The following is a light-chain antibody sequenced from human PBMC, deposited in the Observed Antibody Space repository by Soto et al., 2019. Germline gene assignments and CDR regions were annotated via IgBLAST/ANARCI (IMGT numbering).Light chain of an antibody. Sequence: DIQMTQSPSSLSASVGDRVTITCRASQDISDFLVWYQQKPGKVPKLLIYTASTLQSGVPSRFSGSGSGTDFTLTISSLQPEDVATYYCQKYNSAPSTFGPGTKVDIK. CDR2: TAS. J-gene: IGKJ3*01. CDR3: QKYNSAPST. CDR1: QDISDF. V-gene: IGKV1-27*01.